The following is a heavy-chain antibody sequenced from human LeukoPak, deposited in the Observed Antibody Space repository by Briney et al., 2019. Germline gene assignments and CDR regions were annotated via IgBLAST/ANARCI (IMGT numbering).Heavy chain of an antibody. CDR2: IRYDGSNK. CDR1: GFTFSSYG. J-gene: IGHJ4*02. CDR3: GRDGWEIRLATGY. V-gene: IGHV3-30*02. D-gene: IGHD1-26*01. Sequence: PGGSLRLSCAASGFTFSSYGMHWVRQAPGKGLEWVAFIRYDGSNKYYADSVKGRFTISRDNSKNTLFLEMNSLRAEDTAVYYCGRDGWEIRLATGYWGQGTLVTVSS.